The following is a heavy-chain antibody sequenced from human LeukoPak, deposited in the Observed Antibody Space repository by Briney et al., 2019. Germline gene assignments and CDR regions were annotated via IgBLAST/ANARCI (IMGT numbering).Heavy chain of an antibody. D-gene: IGHD4-17*01. CDR1: GGYIGSYY. Sequence: PSETLSLTCTVSGGYIGSYYWSWIRQPAGKGLEWIGRIYTSENTDYNPSLKSRVTMSVDMSTSQFSLTLTSVTAADPAVYYCAREGDYGDYSKSFYYMDVWGKGTTVTVSS. V-gene: IGHV4-4*07. CDR2: IYTSENT. J-gene: IGHJ6*03. CDR3: AREGDYGDYSKSFYYMDV.